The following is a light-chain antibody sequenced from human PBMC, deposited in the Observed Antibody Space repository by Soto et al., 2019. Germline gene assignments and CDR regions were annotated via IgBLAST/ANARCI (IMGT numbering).Light chain of an antibody. V-gene: IGKV3-15*01. CDR2: GAS. Sequence: LWCRDRQSVSSNLAWYQQKPGQAPRLLIYGASTRATGIPARFSGSGSGTESTLASSSRKSEDLAVYYWQHYNNRLRTFREGTKVDIK. CDR1: QSVSSN. J-gene: IGKJ1*01. CDR3: QHYNNRLRT.